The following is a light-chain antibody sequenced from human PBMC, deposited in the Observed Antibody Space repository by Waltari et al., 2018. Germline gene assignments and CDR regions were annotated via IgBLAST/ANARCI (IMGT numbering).Light chain of an antibody. CDR3: QQFHSTPIT. J-gene: IGKJ5*01. CDR1: QSVLYTSNNKNN. V-gene: IGKV4-1*01. Sequence: DIVMTQSPDSLAVSLGERATINRTSSQSVLYTSNNKNNLAWFQQKPGQPPKLLIYWASTRESGVPDRFSGSGSGTDFSLTISSLQAEDVAVYFCQQFHSTPITFGQGTRLEI. CDR2: WAS.